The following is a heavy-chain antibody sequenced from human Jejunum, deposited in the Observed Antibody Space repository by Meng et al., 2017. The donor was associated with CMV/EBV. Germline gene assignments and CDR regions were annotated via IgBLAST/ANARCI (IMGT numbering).Heavy chain of an antibody. D-gene: IGHD1-26*01. V-gene: IGHV3-23*01. J-gene: IGHJ6*02. CDR3: AKDLRIVTYGTYFAMDV. CDR1: FSNYA. CDR2: ITGSGGRT. Sequence: FSNYAMNWVRHAPGKGMEWRSTITGSGGRTYYADSVKGRFTVSRDNVNNTVYVQMNSLRAEDTAVYYCAKDLRIVTYGTYFAMDVWGQGTTVTVSS.